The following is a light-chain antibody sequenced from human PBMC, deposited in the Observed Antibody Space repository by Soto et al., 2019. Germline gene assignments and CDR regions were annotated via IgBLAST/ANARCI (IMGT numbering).Light chain of an antibody. CDR2: DVS. J-gene: IGLJ2*01. Sequence: QSVLTQPASVSGSPGQSITISCTGTSSDVGGYNYASWYQQHPGKAPKLMIYDVSNRPSGVSNRFSGSKSGNTASLTISGLQAEDEADYYCSSYTSSSTPVVFGGGTKVTVL. V-gene: IGLV2-14*01. CDR3: SSYTSSSTPVV. CDR1: SSDVGGYNY.